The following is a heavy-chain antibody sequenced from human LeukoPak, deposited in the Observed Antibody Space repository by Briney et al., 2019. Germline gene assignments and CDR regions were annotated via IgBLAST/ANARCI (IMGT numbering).Heavy chain of an antibody. J-gene: IGHJ6*02. V-gene: IGHV5-51*01. Sequence: GESLKISCKGSGYSFTSYWIGWVRQMPGKGLEWMGITYPGDSDTRYSPSFQGQVTISADKSISTAYLQWSSLKASDTAMYYCARQVALSFDDYYYYGMDVWGQGTTVTVSS. D-gene: IGHD3-9*01. CDR1: GYSFTSYW. CDR3: ARQVALSFDDYYYYGMDV. CDR2: TYPGDSDT.